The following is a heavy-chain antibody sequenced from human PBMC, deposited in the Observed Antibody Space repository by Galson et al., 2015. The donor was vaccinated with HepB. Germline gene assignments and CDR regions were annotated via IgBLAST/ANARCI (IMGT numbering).Heavy chain of an antibody. CDR1: GFTFSGYA. CDR3: AKDPPRGIINGGRAFDV. J-gene: IGHJ3*01. Sequence: PLRLSCAAYGFTFSGYAMSWVRQVPGKGPEWVSSIRGRGDQPYYVEPVKGRFTISRDNSRSTLYLQMTSLRAEDTAIYYCAKDPPRGIINGGRAFDVWGQGTMIAVSS. V-gene: IGHV3-23*01. D-gene: IGHD3-10*01. CDR2: IRGRGDQP.